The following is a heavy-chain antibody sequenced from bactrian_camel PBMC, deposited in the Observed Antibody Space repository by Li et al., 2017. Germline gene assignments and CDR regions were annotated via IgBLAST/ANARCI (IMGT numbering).Heavy chain of an antibody. V-gene: IGHV3S53*01. CDR2: IGRDGIT. D-gene: IGHD3*01. CDR1: GYTVSSTR. J-gene: IGHJ4*01. Sequence: HVQLVESGGGSVQAGGSLRLSCAASGYTVSSTRMGWFRQAPEKEREEVACIGRDGITMYSGSVKGRFTISKDNAMNTLYLQMDSLKPEDSAMYYCAADTSAGCYGDIERLSAHIGQGTQVTVS.